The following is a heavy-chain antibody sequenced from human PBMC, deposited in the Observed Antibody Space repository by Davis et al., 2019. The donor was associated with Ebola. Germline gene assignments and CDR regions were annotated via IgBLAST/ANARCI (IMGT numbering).Heavy chain of an antibody. V-gene: IGHV4-39*01. Sequence: MPSETLSLTCAVSGAFVSSGGYSWIWIRQPPGKGLEWIGSIYYSGSTYYNPSLKSRVTISVDTSKNQFSLKLSSVTAADTAVNYCARGEGDYYYGMDVWGQGTTVTVSS. CDR2: IYYSGST. CDR1: GAFVSSGGYS. CDR3: ARGEGDYYYGMDV. J-gene: IGHJ6*02. D-gene: IGHD3-16*01.